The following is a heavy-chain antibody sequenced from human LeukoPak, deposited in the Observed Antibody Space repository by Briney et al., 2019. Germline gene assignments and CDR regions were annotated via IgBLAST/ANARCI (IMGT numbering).Heavy chain of an antibody. J-gene: IGHJ4*02. CDR2: TIPIFGAK. CDR1: GGTFSSLG. D-gene: IGHD7-27*01. CDR3: ASYSNWGDFDS. V-gene: IGHV1-69*06. Sequence: SVKVSCKASGGTFSSLGITWVRQAPGQGLEWMGGTIPIFGAKHYAQKFRGRVTVTADNSTTTTYMELSSLRFEDTALYYCASYSNWGDFDSWGQGTLVTVSS.